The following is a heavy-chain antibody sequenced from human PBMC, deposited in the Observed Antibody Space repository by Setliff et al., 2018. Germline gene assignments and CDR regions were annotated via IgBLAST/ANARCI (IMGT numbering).Heavy chain of an antibody. J-gene: IGHJ6*03. CDR2: IYTSWST. CDR1: GDPMSSRRYY. V-gene: IGHV4-61*09. Sequence: PSETLSLTCTVSGDPMSSRRYYWAWIRQPAGKGLEWIGQIYTSWSTNYNPSLKSRVTISLDTSRNQFSLELSSVTAADTAVYYCARHATYYYMDVWGKGNTVTVSS. CDR3: ARHATYYYMDV. D-gene: IGHD3-16*01.